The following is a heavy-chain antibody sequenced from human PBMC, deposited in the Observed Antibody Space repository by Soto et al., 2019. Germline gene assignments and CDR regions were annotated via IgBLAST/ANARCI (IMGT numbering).Heavy chain of an antibody. Sequence: ASVKVSCKVSGYTLTELSMHWVRQAPGKGLEWMGGFDPEDGETIYAQKFQGRVTMTEDTSTDTAYMELSSLRSEDTAVYYCATGSGVWGSSYYYYYGMDVWGQGTTVTVPS. CDR3: ATGSGVWGSSYYYYYGMDV. J-gene: IGHJ6*02. V-gene: IGHV1-24*01. D-gene: IGHD3-16*01. CDR2: FDPEDGET. CDR1: GYTLTELS.